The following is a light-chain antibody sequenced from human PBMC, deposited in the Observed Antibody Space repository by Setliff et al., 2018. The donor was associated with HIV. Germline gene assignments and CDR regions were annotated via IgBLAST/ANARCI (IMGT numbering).Light chain of an antibody. CDR1: SSNIGNNY. Sequence: QSALAQPPSVSAAPGQKVTISRSGSSSNIGNNYVSWYQQLPRTAPKLLIYDNYERPSGIPDRFSGSKSGTSATLGITGLQTGDEADYYCCSYAGSSTKFGGGTKVTVL. CDR3: CSYAGSSTK. CDR2: DNY. V-gene: IGLV1-51*01. J-gene: IGLJ2*01.